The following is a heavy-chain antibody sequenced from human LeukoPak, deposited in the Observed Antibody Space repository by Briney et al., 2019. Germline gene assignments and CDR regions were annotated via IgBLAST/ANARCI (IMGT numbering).Heavy chain of an antibody. CDR1: GYTFTSHY. J-gene: IGHJ4*02. CDR2: INPSGGST. D-gene: IGHD1-26*01. V-gene: IGHV1-46*01. Sequence: ASVKVSCKASGYTFTSHYMRWVRQAPGQGLEWMGIINPSGGSTGYTQKFQGRVTMTRDTSTNTVYMELSSLTSEDTGVYYCARDWSSGLGAAPGDYWGRGALVTVSS. CDR3: ARDWSSGLGAAPGDY.